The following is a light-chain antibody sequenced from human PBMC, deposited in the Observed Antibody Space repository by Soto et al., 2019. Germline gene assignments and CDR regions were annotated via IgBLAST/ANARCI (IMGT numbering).Light chain of an antibody. V-gene: IGKV3-20*01. CDR3: QQYGSTPQT. CDR2: GAS. Sequence: EIVLTQSPGTLSLSPGERATLSCGASQSVSSRLAWYQQKPGQAPRLLMYGASTRATGIPDRFSGSGSGTAFTLTSSRLEPEDFAVYYCQQYGSTPQTFGQGTKVEMK. J-gene: IGKJ1*01. CDR1: QSVSSR.